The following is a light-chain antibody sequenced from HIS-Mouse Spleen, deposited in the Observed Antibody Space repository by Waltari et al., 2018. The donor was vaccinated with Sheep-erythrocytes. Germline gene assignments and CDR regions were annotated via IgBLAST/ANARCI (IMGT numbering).Light chain of an antibody. V-gene: IGLV2-23*01. Sequence: QSALTQPASVSGSPGQSITISCTGTSSDVGSYNLFSWYQWHPGKAPKLMIYEGSKRPSGVSNRFSGSKSGNTASLTISGLQAEDEADYYCCSYAGSSTWVFGGGTKLTVL. CDR2: EGS. CDR3: CSYAGSSTWV. J-gene: IGLJ3*02. CDR1: SSDVGSYNL.